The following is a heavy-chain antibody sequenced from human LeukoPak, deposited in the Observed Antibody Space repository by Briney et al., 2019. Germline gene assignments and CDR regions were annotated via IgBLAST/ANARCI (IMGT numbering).Heavy chain of an antibody. CDR1: GFTFSSYS. J-gene: IGHJ6*02. D-gene: IGHD6-6*01. V-gene: IGHV3-21*01. Sequence: GGSLRLSCAASGFTFSSYSTNWVRQAPGKGLEWVSSISSSSSYIYYADSVKGRFTISRDNAKNSLYLQMNSLRAEDTAVYYCAREPVAPRPIYYYSMDVWGQGTTVTVSS. CDR2: ISSSSSYI. CDR3: AREPVAPRPIYYYSMDV.